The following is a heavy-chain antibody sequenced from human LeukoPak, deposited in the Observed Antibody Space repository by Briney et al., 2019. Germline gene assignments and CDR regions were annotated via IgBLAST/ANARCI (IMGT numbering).Heavy chain of an antibody. CDR2: ISSSGSAV. Sequence: GGSLRLSCAAPGFTFSDYYMSWIRQAPGKGLEWVSYISSSGSAVYYADSVKGRFTISRDNAKNSLYLQMNSLRAEDTAVYYCARGGDSGCSSTSCYGEYYYYYMDVWGKGTTVTVSS. CDR1: GFTFSDYY. J-gene: IGHJ6*03. CDR3: ARGGDSGCSSTSCYGEYYYYYMDV. V-gene: IGHV3-11*01. D-gene: IGHD2-2*01.